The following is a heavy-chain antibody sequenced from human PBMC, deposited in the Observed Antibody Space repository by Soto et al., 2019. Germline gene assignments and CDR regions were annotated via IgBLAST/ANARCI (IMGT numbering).Heavy chain of an antibody. CDR3: AGDYASGSYRFDY. J-gene: IGHJ4*02. CDR2: NYYSGST. V-gene: IGHV4-59*01. D-gene: IGHD3-10*01. CDR1: GDSFSSYS. Sequence: QVQLQESGPGLVKPSETLSLTCSVSGDSFSSYSWSWIRQPPGRGLEWIGYNYYSGSTTYNPSLKSRLTMSIDTSKNQFSLRLTSVTAADTAIYYCAGDYASGSYRFDYWGQGTLVTVSS.